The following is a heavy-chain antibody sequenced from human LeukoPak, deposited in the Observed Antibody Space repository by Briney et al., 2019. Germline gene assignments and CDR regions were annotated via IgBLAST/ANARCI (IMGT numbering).Heavy chain of an antibody. CDR2: IIPIFGTA. V-gene: IGHV1-69*05. D-gene: IGHD3-9*01. CDR3: ARLYDILTGQESGDY. J-gene: IGHJ4*02. Sequence: SVKVSCKASGGTFSSYAIRWVRQAPGQGLEWMGRIIPIFGTANYAQKFQGRVTITTDESTSTAYMELSSLRSEDTAVYYCARLYDILTGQESGDYWGQGTLVTVSS. CDR1: GGTFSSYA.